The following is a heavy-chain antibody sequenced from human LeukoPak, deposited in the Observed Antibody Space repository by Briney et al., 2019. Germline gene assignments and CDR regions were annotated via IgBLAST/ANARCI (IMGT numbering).Heavy chain of an antibody. V-gene: IGHV1-69*05. D-gene: IGHD3-22*01. CDR2: IIPIFGTA. Sequence: ASVKVSCNASGGTFSSYAISWVRQAPGQGLEWMGGIIPIFGTANYAQKFQGRVTITTDESTSTAYMELSSLRSEDTAVYYCARVASYDCSGYYQDYWGQGTLVTVSS. J-gene: IGHJ4*02. CDR1: GGTFSSYA. CDR3: ARVASYDCSGYYQDY.